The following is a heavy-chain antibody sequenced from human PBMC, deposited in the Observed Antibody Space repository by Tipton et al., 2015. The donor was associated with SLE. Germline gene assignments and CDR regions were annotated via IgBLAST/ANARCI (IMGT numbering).Heavy chain of an antibody. J-gene: IGHJ4*02. D-gene: IGHD6-6*01. Sequence: TLSLTCTVSGGSISSHYWSWIRQPPGKGLEWIGYIYYTGITNYNPSLKSRVTISVDTSKNQFSLKLSSVTAADTAVYYCARGRIAARRAFDYWGQGTLVTVSS. V-gene: IGHV4-59*11. CDR3: ARGRIAARRAFDY. CDR1: GGSISSHY. CDR2: IYYTGIT.